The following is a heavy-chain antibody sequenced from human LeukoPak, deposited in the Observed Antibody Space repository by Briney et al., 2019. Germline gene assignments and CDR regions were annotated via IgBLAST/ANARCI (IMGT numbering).Heavy chain of an antibody. CDR1: GGSISSSSYY. J-gene: IGHJ5*02. Sequence: SETLSLTCTVSGGSISSSSYYWGWIRQPPGKGLEWIGSIYYSGSTFYNPSLKSRVTISVDTSKNQFSLKLSSVTAADTAVYYCARHITNWFDPWGQGTLVTVSS. CDR2: IYYSGST. V-gene: IGHV4-39*01. D-gene: IGHD3-10*01. CDR3: ARHITNWFDP.